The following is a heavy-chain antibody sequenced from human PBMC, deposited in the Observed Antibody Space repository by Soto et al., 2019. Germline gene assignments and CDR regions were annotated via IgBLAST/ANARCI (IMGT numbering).Heavy chain of an antibody. V-gene: IGHV3-23*01. CDR1: GFTFSSYA. J-gene: IGHJ4*02. D-gene: IGHD5-18*01. CDR3: AKLPYTAMDPLYYFDY. Sequence: GGSLRLSCAASGFTFSSYAMSWVRQAPGKGLEWVSAISGSGGSTYYADSVKGRFTISRDNSKNTLYLQMNSLRAEDTAVYYCAKLPYTAMDPLYYFDYWGQGTLVTVSS. CDR2: ISGSGGST.